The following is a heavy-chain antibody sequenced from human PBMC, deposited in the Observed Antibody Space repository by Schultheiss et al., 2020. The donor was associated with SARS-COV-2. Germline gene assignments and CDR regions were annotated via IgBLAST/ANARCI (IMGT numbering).Heavy chain of an antibody. J-gene: IGHJ4*02. CDR2: ISSSGSTI. CDR1: GFTFSSYE. V-gene: IGHV3-48*03. CDR3: ARNAARLITRAQFDY. Sequence: GESLKISCAASGFTFSSYEMNWVRQAPGKGLEWVSYISSSGSTIYYADSVKGRFTISRDNAKNSLYLQMNSLRAEDTAVYYCARNAARLITRAQFDYWGRGTLVTVSS. D-gene: IGHD6-6*01.